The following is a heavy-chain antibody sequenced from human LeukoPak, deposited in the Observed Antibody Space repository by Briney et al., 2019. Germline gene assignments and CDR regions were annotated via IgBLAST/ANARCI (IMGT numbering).Heavy chain of an antibody. V-gene: IGHV5-51*01. CDR1: GYSFTSYW. CDR3: ARPRSSIVGAMYYFDY. Sequence: RGESLKISCKGSGYSFTSYWIGWVRQMPGKGLEWMGIIYPGDSDTRYSPSFQGQVTISADKSLSTAYLQWSSLKASDTAMYYCARPRSSIVGAMYYFDYWGQGTLVTVSS. J-gene: IGHJ4*02. D-gene: IGHD1-26*01. CDR2: IYPGDSDT.